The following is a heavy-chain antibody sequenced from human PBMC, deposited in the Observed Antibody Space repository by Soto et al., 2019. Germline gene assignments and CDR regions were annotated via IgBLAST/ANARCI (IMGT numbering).Heavy chain of an antibody. D-gene: IGHD2-21*02. CDR3: ATRETPAESGDANDAFDI. V-gene: IGHV1-24*01. CDR1: GYTLTELS. J-gene: IGHJ3*02. Sequence: ASVKVSCKVSGYTLTELSMHWVRQAPGKGLEWMGGFDPEDGETIYAQKFQGRVTMTEDTSTDTAYMELSSLRSEDTAVYYCATRETPAESGDANDAFDIWGQGTMVTVSS. CDR2: FDPEDGET.